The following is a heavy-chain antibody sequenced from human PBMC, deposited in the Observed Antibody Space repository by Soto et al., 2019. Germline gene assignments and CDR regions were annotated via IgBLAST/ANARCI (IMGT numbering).Heavy chain of an antibody. V-gene: IGHV5-51*02. D-gene: IGHD5-18*01. Sequence: PAEALHTCCDACEHIFSSYWNRVGPDIPHEGLEWMGIIYPADSDTRYSPSFQGQVTFSADKAISTAYLQWSSLKASDSAMYFGARHEMHAYSSDSDACDRWGHGTLVT. CDR1: EHIFSSYW. CDR2: IYPADSDT. CDR3: ARHEMHAYSSDSDACDR. J-gene: IGHJ4*03.